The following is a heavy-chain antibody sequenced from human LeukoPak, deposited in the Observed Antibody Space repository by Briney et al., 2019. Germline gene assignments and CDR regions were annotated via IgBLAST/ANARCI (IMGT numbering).Heavy chain of an antibody. D-gene: IGHD2-15*01. V-gene: IGHV4-34*01. CDR2: INHGGST. J-gene: IGHJ6*02. CDR3: AKGRRYCSGGSCYSYYYYGMDV. CDR1: GGSFSGYY. Sequence: SETLSLTCAVYGGSFSGYYWSWIRQPPGKGLEWIGEINHGGSTTYDPPLKSRVTISVDTSKDQFSLKLSSVAAADAAVYYCAKGRRYCSGGSCYSYYYYGMDVWGQGTTVTVSS.